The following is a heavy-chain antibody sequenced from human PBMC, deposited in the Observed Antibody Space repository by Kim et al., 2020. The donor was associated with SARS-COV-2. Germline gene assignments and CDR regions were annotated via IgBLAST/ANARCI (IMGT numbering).Heavy chain of an antibody. D-gene: IGHD6-19*01. V-gene: IGHV1-18*01. CDR1: GYTFNSYG. CDR3: ARDTLRYSSGWYGDAFDI. CDR2: IRAYNGNT. Sequence: ASVKVSCKASGYTFNSYGISWVRQAPGQGLEWMGWIRAYNGNTNYAQKLQGRVTMTTDTYTSTAYMELRSLRPDDTAVYYCARDTLRYSSGWYGDAFDIW. J-gene: IGHJ3*02.